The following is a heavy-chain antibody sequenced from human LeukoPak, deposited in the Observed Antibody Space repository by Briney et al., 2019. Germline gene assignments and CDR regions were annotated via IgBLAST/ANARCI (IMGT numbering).Heavy chain of an antibody. J-gene: IGHJ4*02. CDR2: IYYSGST. V-gene: IGHV4-39*07. D-gene: IGHD4-17*01. Sequence: PSETLSLTCTVSGGSISSSSYYWGWIRQPPGKGLEWIGSIYYSGSTYYNPSLMSRVTISVDTSKNQFSLKLSSVTAADTAVYYCARVPNLADYGLDYWGQGTLVTVSS. CDR1: GGSISSSSYY. CDR3: ARVPNLADYGLDY.